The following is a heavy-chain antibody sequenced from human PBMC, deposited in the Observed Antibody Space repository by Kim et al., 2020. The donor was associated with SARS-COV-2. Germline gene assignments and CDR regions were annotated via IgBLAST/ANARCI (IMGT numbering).Heavy chain of an antibody. CDR1: GCTFSTHG. CDR3: ARTMMASMSAYMDV. J-gene: IGHJ6*03. D-gene: IGHD3-16*01. V-gene: IGHV1-69*13. Sequence: SVKVSCKLSGCTFSTHGISWVRQGPGRGLEWMGGIVPVFGGKTYAQKFEGRLTVTADGSTTTAYMELKNLRSDDTAVYYCARTMMASMSAYMDVWGEGTTVTVSS. CDR2: IVPVFGGK.